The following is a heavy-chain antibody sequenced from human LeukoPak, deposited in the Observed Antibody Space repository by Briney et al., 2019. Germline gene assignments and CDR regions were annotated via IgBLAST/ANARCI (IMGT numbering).Heavy chain of an antibody. D-gene: IGHD2-21*02. CDR2: INHSGST. CDR1: GGSFSGYY. CDR3: ARGLVTHVGLWNY. Sequence: SETLSLTCAVYGGSFSGYYWSWIRQPPGQGLEWLGEINHSGSTNYNPSLKSRVTISLDTSKNQFSLKLSSVTAADTAVYYCARGLVTHVGLWNYWGQGSLVTGSS. V-gene: IGHV4-34*01. J-gene: IGHJ4*02.